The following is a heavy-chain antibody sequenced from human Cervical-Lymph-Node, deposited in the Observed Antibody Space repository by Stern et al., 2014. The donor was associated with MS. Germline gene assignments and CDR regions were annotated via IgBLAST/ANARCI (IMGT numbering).Heavy chain of an antibody. CDR1: GFKFSIYW. CDR3: ARQTTAWASDV. Sequence: EVQLVESGAELIRPGGSLKISCKGSGFKFSIYWIDWVRQVPGKGLEWMGISCPGAVETRYGPSSQGQVTMSANTSTSTAYLQWSSLNASDTAMYFCARQTTAWASDVWGQGTLVTVSS. D-gene: IGHD1-14*01. CDR2: SCPGAVET. V-gene: IGHV5-51*01. J-gene: IGHJ4*02.